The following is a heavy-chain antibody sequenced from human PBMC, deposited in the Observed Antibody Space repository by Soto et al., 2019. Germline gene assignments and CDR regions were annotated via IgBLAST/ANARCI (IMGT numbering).Heavy chain of an antibody. CDR1: GYSFTSYW. CDR3: ARHGLYYYDSVGPGWFDP. Sequence: PGESLKISCKGSGYSFTSYWISWVRQMPGKGLEWMGRIDPSDSYTNYSPSFQGHVTISADKSISTAYLQWSSLKASDTAMYYCARHGLYYYDSVGPGWFDPWGQGTLVTVSS. V-gene: IGHV5-10-1*01. J-gene: IGHJ5*02. D-gene: IGHD3-22*01. CDR2: IDPSDSYT.